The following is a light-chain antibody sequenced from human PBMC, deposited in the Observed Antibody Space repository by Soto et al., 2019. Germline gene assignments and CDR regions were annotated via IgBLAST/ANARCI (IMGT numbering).Light chain of an antibody. J-gene: IGKJ1*01. CDR3: LQRKEFPWT. Sequence: DIVMTQTPLSLPVTPGEPASISCRSSQSLLYSEDGNTYLDWFLQKPGQSPQLLIYTVSYRASVVPDRFSGSGSGTDFTLKISRVEAEDVGVYYCLQRKEFPWTFGQGTRVEIK. V-gene: IGKV2-40*01. CDR2: TVS. CDR1: QSLLYSEDGNTY.